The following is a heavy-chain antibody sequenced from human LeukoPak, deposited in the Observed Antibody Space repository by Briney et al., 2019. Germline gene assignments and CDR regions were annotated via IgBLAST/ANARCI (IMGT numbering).Heavy chain of an antibody. Sequence: SETLSLTCTVSGGSISSYYWSWIRQPPGKGLEWIGYIYYSGSTNYNPSLKSRVAISVDTSKNQFSLKLSSVTAADTAVYYCARDLAYHDAFDIWGQGTMVTVSS. D-gene: IGHD3-16*01. CDR2: IYYSGST. CDR3: ARDLAYHDAFDI. J-gene: IGHJ3*02. V-gene: IGHV4-59*01. CDR1: GGSISSYY.